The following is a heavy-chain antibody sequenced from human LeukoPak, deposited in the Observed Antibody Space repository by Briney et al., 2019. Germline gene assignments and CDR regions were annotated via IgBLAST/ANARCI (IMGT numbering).Heavy chain of an antibody. CDR3: ARAQPSLWYYDSSAWPYYFDY. V-gene: IGHV4-34*01. CDR1: GGSFSGYY. D-gene: IGHD3-22*01. Sequence: SETLSLTCAVYGGSFSGYYWSWIRQPPGKGLEWIGEINHSGSTNYNPSLKSRVTISVDTSKNQSSLKLSSVTAADMAVYYCARAQPSLWYYDSSAWPYYFDYWGQGTLVTVSS. J-gene: IGHJ4*02. CDR2: INHSGST.